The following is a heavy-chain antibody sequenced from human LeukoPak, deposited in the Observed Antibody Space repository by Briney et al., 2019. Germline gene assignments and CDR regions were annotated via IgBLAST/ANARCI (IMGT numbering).Heavy chain of an antibody. J-gene: IGHJ4*02. CDR3: ATDLEALGDSPARV. Sequence: ASVKVSCKVSGYTLTELSMHWVRQAPGKGLEWMGGFDPEDGETIYAQKFQGRVTMTGDTSTDTAYMELSSLRSEDTAVYYCATDLEALGDSPARVWGQGTLVTVSS. V-gene: IGHV1-24*01. D-gene: IGHD6-6*01. CDR1: GYTLTELS. CDR2: FDPEDGET.